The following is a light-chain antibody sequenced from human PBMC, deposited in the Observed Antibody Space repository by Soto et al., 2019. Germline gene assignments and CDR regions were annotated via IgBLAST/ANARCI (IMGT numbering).Light chain of an antibody. CDR2: GTS. CDR1: QSVSSSY. Sequence: EIVLTQSPGTLSLSPGERATLSCRARQSVSSSYLAWYQQKPGQAPRLLIYGTSSRATGLLDRFSGSGSGTNFHLAVKRLKPRGFAVYYCQRYGSSTYTFGQGTDLEL. J-gene: IGKJ2*01. CDR3: QRYGSSTYT. V-gene: IGKV3-20*01.